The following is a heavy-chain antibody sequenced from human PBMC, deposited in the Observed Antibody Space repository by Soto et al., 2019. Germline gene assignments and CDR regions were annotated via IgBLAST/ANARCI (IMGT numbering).Heavy chain of an antibody. J-gene: IGHJ6*02. Sequence: QVQLVESGGGVVPPGRSLRLSCAASGFTFSSYGMHWVRQAPGKGLEWVAVISYDGSNKYYADSVKGRFTISRDNSKNTLYLQMNSLRAEDTAVYYCAKVGIAALYYYYGMDVWGQGTTVTVSS. D-gene: IGHD6-6*01. V-gene: IGHV3-30*18. CDR3: AKVGIAALYYYYGMDV. CDR2: ISYDGSNK. CDR1: GFTFSSYG.